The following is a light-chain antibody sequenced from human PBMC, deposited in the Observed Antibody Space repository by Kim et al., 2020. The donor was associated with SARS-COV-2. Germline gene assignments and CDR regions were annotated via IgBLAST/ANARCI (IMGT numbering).Light chain of an antibody. Sequence: SASLGDRVTITGRASQGSSSALAWYQQKPGKAPKLLIYDASSLESGVPSRFSGSGSGTDFTLTISSLQPEDFATYYCQQFNSYPLTVGGGTKLEIK. J-gene: IGKJ4*01. CDR2: DAS. CDR3: QQFNSYPLT. CDR1: QGSSSA. V-gene: IGKV1-13*02.